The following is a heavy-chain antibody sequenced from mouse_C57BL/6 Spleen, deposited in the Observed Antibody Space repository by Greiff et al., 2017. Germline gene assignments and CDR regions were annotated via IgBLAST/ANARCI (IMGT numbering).Heavy chain of an antibody. V-gene: IGHV1-53*01. CDR1: GYTFTSYW. J-gene: IGHJ1*03. D-gene: IGHD1-1*01. Sequence: QVQLQQPGTELVKPGASVKLSCKASGYTFTSYWMHWVKQRPGQGLEWIGNINPSNGGTNYNEKFKSKATLTVDKSSSTAYMQRSSLTSSDSAVYYGASSSYWYFEVWGTGTTVTVAS. CDR2: INPSNGGT. CDR3: ASSSYWYFEV.